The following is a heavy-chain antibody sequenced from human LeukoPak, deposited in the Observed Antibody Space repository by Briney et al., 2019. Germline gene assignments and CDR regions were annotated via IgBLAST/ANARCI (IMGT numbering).Heavy chain of an antibody. CDR1: GSTFSTYP. D-gene: IGHD1-26*01. V-gene: IGHV3-23*01. CDR2: ISGKSVTI. J-gene: IGHJ4*02. Sequence: PGGSLRLSCTASGSTFSTYPMTWVRQAPGQGLEWVSAISGKSVTIYYADSVKGRFTISRDNSKNTLYLQMYSLRAEDTAVYYCAKILSGTYSFDLWGQGTLVTVSS. CDR3: AKILSGTYSFDL.